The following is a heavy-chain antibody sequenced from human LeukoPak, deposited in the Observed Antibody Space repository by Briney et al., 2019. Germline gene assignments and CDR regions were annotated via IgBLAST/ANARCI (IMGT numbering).Heavy chain of an antibody. D-gene: IGHD3-16*02. CDR1: GFTLDDYA. CDR3: AKAYYDYVWGSYRYFCAFDI. Sequence: GGSLRLSCAASGFTLDDYAMHWVRQAPGKGLEWVSLISGDGGRTHYADSVKGRFTISRDNSKNSLYLQMNSLRTEDTAFYYCAKAYYDYVWGSYRYFCAFDIWGQGTMVTVSS. V-gene: IGHV3-43*02. CDR2: ISGDGGRT. J-gene: IGHJ3*02.